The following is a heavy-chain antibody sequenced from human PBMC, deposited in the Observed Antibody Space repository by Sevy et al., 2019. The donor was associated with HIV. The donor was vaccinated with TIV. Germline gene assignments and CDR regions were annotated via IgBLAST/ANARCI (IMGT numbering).Heavy chain of an antibody. V-gene: IGHV3-23*01. J-gene: IGHJ4*02. CDR3: AKKMGGGSGMAFLVDY. D-gene: IGHD5-18*01. CDR2: ISGTGDYT. Sequence: GESLKISCAASGFTFSNFAMGWVRQAPGKGLDWISVISGTGDYTYYGDSVKGRLTISRNNSKNTLFLQMNSLRAEDTGIFYCAKKMGGGSGMAFLVDYWGQGTLVTVSS. CDR1: GFTFSNFA.